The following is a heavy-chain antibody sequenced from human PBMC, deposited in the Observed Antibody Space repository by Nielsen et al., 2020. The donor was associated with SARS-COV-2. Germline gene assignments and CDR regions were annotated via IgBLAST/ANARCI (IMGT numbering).Heavy chain of an antibody. CDR2: ISYDGSNK. D-gene: IGHD6-6*01. V-gene: IGHV3-30*04. CDR3: ARETVDYTSSFFDS. CDR1: GFTFSSYT. J-gene: IGHJ4*02. Sequence: GESLKISCAASGFTFSSYTMHWVRQAPGKGPEWLSIISYDGSNKLYADSVMGRFTISRDNSRNTLYLHMNSLRSQDAAVYYCARETVDYTSSFFDSWGQGTLVTVSS.